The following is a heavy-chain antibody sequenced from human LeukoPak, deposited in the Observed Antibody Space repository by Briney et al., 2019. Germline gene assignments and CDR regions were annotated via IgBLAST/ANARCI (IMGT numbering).Heavy chain of an antibody. CDR1: GYTLTELS. D-gene: IGHD3-3*01. CDR2: FDPEDGET. V-gene: IGHV1-24*01. Sequence: ASVKVSCKVSGYTLTELSMHWVRQAPGKGLEWMGGFDPEDGETIYAQKFQGRVTMTGDTSTDTAYMELSSLRSEDTAVYYCATGAPGRFQTYYYYYMDVWGKGTTVTVSS. J-gene: IGHJ6*03. CDR3: ATGAPGRFQTYYYYYMDV.